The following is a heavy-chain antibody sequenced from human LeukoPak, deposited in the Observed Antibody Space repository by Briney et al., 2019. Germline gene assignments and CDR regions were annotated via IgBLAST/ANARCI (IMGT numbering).Heavy chain of an antibody. CDR1: GFTFSSYS. J-gene: IGHJ4*02. CDR3: ARDPGRGGKAVMDY. Sequence: PGGSLRLSCAASGFTFSSYSMNWVRQAPGKGLEWVANIREDGSVKNYVDSVRGRFTISRDNAKDSLSLEMNSLRDEDTAVYYCARDPGRGGKAVMDYWGQGTLVTVSS. D-gene: IGHD3-16*01. CDR2: IREDGSVK. V-gene: IGHV3-7*01.